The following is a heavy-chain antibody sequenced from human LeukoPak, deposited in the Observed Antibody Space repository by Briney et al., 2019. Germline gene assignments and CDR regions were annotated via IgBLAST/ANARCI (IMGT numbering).Heavy chain of an antibody. CDR1: GYTLTELS. V-gene: IGHV1-24*01. CDR2: FDPEDGET. Sequence: ASVKVSCKVSGYTLTELSMHWVRQAPGKGLEWMGGFDPEDGETIYAQKFQGRVTMTEDTSTDTAYMELSSLRSEDTAVYYCARVLTYYDSSGYYSGDAFDIWGQGTMVTVSS. D-gene: IGHD3-22*01. J-gene: IGHJ3*02. CDR3: ARVLTYYDSSGYYSGDAFDI.